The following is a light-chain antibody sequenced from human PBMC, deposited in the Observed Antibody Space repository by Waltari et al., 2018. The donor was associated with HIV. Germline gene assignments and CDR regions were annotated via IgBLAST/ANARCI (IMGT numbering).Light chain of an antibody. CDR3: SSYAGTSNFVL. V-gene: IGLV2-11*01. CDR1: SSDVGAYNY. Sequence: QSALTQPRSVSESPGQSVTISCTGTSSDVGAYNYVSWYQQHPGRAPKLIIYNVSERPSWVPARFSGSKSGNPASLTISGLQAEDEADYYCSSYAGTSNFVLFGGGTMLTVL. CDR2: NVS. J-gene: IGLJ2*01.